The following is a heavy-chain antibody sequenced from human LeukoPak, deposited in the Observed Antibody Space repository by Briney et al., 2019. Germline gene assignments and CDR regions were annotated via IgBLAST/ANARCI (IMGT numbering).Heavy chain of an antibody. CDR2: INPNSGGT. CDR3: ARTKELVGVAGNLPLDN. Sequence: ASVKVSCKASGYTFTGYYMHWVRQAPGPGLEWTGWINPNSGGTNYAQQFQGRVTMTRDTSISTAYTELSRLRSDATAVYYCARTKELVGVAGNLPLDNWGQGTPVTVSS. J-gene: IGHJ4*02. CDR1: GYTFTGYY. V-gene: IGHV1-2*02. D-gene: IGHD6-19*01.